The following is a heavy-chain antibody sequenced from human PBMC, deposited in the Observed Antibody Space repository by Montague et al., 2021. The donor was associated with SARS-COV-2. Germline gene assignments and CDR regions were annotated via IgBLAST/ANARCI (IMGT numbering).Heavy chain of an antibody. CDR3: ARGQRLGNWFDP. J-gene: IGHJ5*02. V-gene: IGHV4-30-2*01. Sequence: TLSLTCTVSGGSISNSDYSWNWIRQPPGKGLEWIGYIFHSGSTYYSPSLKSRVTISVDRSKNQFSLNLSSVTAVDTAIYYCARGQRLGNWFDPWGQGALVTVSS. CDR2: IFHSGST. CDR1: GGSISNSDYS. D-gene: IGHD6-25*01.